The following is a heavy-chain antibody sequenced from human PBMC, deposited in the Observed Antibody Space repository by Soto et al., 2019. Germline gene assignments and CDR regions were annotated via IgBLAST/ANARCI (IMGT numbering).Heavy chain of an antibody. CDR3: AIGSGDEYIGGSYRPPHFDY. J-gene: IGHJ4*02. D-gene: IGHD3-16*02. V-gene: IGHV3-23*01. CDR2: ISGSGGST. Sequence: GGSLRLSCAASGFTVSGNRMSWVRQAPGKGLEWLTAISGSGGSTYYADSVKGRFTISRDNSKNTLYLQMNSLRAEDTAVYYCAIGSGDEYIGGSYRPPHFDYWGQGTLVTVSS. CDR1: GFTVSGNR.